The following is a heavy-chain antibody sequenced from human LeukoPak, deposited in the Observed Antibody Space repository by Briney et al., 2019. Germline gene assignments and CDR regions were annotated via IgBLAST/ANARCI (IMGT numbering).Heavy chain of an antibody. D-gene: IGHD2-21*02. Sequence: GVLKISCAASGFTFSSYWMHWVRQAPGKGLVWVSRIYSHGSSTSYADSVKGRFTISRDNAKNTQYLQMNNLRAEDTAVYYCARLAYCGGDCYSFAFEIWGQGTMVTVSS. CDR2: IYSHGSST. J-gene: IGHJ3*02. V-gene: IGHV3-74*01. CDR1: GFTFSSYW. CDR3: ARLAYCGGDCYSFAFEI.